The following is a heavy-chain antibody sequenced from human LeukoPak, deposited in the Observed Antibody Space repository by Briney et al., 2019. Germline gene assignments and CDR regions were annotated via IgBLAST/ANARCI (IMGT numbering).Heavy chain of an antibody. CDR2: IWYDGSNK. D-gene: IGHD1-26*01. V-gene: IGHV3-33*01. Sequence: GGSLRLSCAASGFTFSGYGMHWVRQAPGKGLEWVAVIWYDGSNKYYADSVKGRFTISRDNSKNTLYLQMNSLRAEDTAVYYCAREVTSGTYSFSDYWGQGTLVTVSS. CDR1: GFTFSGYG. J-gene: IGHJ4*02. CDR3: AREVTSGTYSFSDY.